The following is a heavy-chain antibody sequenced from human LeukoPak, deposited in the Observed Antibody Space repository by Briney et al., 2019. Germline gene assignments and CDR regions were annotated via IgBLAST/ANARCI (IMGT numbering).Heavy chain of an antibody. Sequence: GGSLRLSCAASGFTFSTSWTHWVRQAPGKGLVWVSRINDDGSTTTHADSVKGRFTISRDNAKNTLYLQMSSLRAEDTAVYYCARALGSPLDYWGQGALVTVSS. V-gene: IGHV3-74*01. CDR1: GFTFSTSW. CDR2: INDDGSTT. D-gene: IGHD1-26*01. J-gene: IGHJ4*02. CDR3: ARALGSPLDY.